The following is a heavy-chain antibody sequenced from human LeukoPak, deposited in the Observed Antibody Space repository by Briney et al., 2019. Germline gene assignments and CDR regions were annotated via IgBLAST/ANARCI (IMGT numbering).Heavy chain of an antibody. CDR3: ARGTVADY. V-gene: IGHV4-59*08. CDR2: IYYNGST. CDR1: GGSISSYY. J-gene: IGHJ4*02. Sequence: SETLSLTCTVSGGSISSYYWSWIRQPPGKGLEWIGNIYYNGSTNYNPSLKSRVTISVDTSKNQFSLTLSSVTAADTAVYYCARGTVADYWGQGTLVTVSS. D-gene: IGHD4-23*01.